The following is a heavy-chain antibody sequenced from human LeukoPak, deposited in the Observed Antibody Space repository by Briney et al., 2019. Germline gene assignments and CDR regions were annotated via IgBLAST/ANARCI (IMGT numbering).Heavy chain of an antibody. V-gene: IGHV4-30-4*01. Sequence: SQTLSLTCTVSGGSISSGDYYWSWMRQPPGKGLEWITYMYYSGSTYYNPSLKSPVTMSADTSKNQLSLKLSSVTAADTAVYYCARPYYYDSRIDPWGQGILVTVSS. D-gene: IGHD3-22*01. CDR1: GGSISSGDYY. CDR3: ARPYYYDSRIDP. CDR2: MYYSGST. J-gene: IGHJ5*02.